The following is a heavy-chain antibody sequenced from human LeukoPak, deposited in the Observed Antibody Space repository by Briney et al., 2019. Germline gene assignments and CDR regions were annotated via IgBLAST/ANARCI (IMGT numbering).Heavy chain of an antibody. Sequence: SETLSLTCTVSGGSISSYYWSWIRQPPGKGLEWIGYIYYSGSTNYNPSLKSRVTILVDTSKSQFSLKLSSVTAADTAVYYCARSLYGDWRGHGSGSYLSAFDIWGQGTMVTVSS. CDR2: IYYSGST. V-gene: IGHV4-59*01. J-gene: IGHJ3*02. D-gene: IGHD3-10*01. CDR3: ARSLYGDWRGHGSGSYLSAFDI. CDR1: GGSISSYY.